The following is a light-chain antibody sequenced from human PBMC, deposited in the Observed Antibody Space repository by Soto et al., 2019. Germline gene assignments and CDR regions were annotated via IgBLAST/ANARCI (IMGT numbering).Light chain of an antibody. V-gene: IGKV3-15*01. Sequence: EIVMTQSPAALSVSPGERATHSCRASQSVSSSYLAWYQHKPGQVPRLLIYGASTRATGIPARFSGSGSGTEFTLTISSLQSEDSAVYYCQQYNNWPLTFGGGTKVEIK. J-gene: IGKJ4*01. CDR1: QSVSSSY. CDR3: QQYNNWPLT. CDR2: GAS.